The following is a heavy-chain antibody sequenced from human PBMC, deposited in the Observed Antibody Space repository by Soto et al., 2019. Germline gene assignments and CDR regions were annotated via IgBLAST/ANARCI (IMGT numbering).Heavy chain of an antibody. V-gene: IGHV4-4*07. D-gene: IGHD6-6*01. J-gene: IGHJ5*02. CDR2: MSTTGTS. CDR3: AREARPDKWFVP. CDR1: GASISSYF. Sequence: QVQLQESGPGLVEPSETLSLTCTVAGASISSYFWTWIRQPAVKGLDWIGRMSTTGTSNYNPSLQSRVTMSVATSTNQFCLSLSSVPAAGTSVYDSAREARPDKWFVPWGQGTLVTVSS.